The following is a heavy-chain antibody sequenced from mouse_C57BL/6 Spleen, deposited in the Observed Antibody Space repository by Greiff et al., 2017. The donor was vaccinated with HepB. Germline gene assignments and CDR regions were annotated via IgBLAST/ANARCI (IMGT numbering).Heavy chain of an antibody. CDR1: GYTFTSYW. V-gene: IGHV1-69*01. CDR3: ARSYYGYGFDY. J-gene: IGHJ2*01. D-gene: IGHD2-2*01. Sequence: QVQLQQPGAELVMPGASVKLSCKASGYTFTSYWMHWVKQRPGQGLEWIGEIDPSDSYTNYNQKFKGKSTLTVDKSSSTAYMQLSSLTSEDSSVYYCARSYYGYGFDYGGQGTTLTVSS. CDR2: IDPSDSYT.